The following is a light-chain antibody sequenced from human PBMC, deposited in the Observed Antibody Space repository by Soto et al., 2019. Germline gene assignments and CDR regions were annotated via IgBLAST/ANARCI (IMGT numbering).Light chain of an antibody. V-gene: IGKV1-33*01. CDR2: DAS. CDR1: QDISTI. Sequence: IQMTQSPSSLSASVGDRVTITCQASQDISTILNWYQQKPGKAPKLLISDASSLQTGVPSRFSGSGSATQFTCTSSSLPRKDVATDYCQQYDNLPPITFGQVTRLEIK. CDR3: QQYDNLPPIT. J-gene: IGKJ5*01.